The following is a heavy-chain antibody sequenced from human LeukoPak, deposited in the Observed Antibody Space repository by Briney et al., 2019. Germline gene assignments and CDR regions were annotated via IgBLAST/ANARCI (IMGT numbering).Heavy chain of an antibody. CDR2: IPSDGNNQ. CDR1: GFNFNNYG. CDR3: VKDTGRGDF. D-gene: IGHD3-10*01. J-gene: IGHJ4*02. Sequence: GGSLRLSCAASGFNFNNYGMHWVRQAPGKGLEWVTFIPSDGNNQYYADSVKGRFTISRDNSRSTLYLQMNGLRVEDTAVYYSVKDTGRGDFWGQGTLVTVSS. V-gene: IGHV3-30*02.